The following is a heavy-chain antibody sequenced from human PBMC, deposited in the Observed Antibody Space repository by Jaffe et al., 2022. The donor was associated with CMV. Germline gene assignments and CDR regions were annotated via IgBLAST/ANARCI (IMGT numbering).Heavy chain of an antibody. CDR3: ASVSEIVSDAFDI. Sequence: QVQLVESGGGVVQPGRSLRLSCAASGFTFSSYGMHWVRQAPGKGLEWVAVIWYDGSNKYYADSVKGRFTISRDNSKNTLYLQMNSLRAEDTAVYYCASVSEIVSDAFDIWGQGTMVTVSS. CDR1: GFTFSSYG. J-gene: IGHJ3*02. CDR2: IWYDGSNK. D-gene: IGHD3-22*01. V-gene: IGHV3-33*08.